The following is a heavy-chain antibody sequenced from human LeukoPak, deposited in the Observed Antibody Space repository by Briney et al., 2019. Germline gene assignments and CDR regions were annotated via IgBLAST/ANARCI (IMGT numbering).Heavy chain of an antibody. J-gene: IGHJ4*02. Sequence: ASVKVSCKASGYTFTRYGISWVRQAPGQGLEWMGWISAYNGNTNYAQKLQSRVTMTTDTSTSTAYMELRSLRSDDTAVYYCAGDQSPRGYSGYDSPYWGQGTLVTVSS. D-gene: IGHD5-12*01. CDR1: GYTFTRYG. CDR2: ISAYNGNT. V-gene: IGHV1-18*04. CDR3: AGDQSPRGYSGYDSPY.